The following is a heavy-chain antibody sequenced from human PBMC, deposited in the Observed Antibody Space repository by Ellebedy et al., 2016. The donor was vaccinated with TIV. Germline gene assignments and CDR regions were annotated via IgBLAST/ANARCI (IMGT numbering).Heavy chain of an antibody. Sequence: SETLSLTCTVSGGSISSSPYYWGWIRQSPGKGLEWIGTIYYGGNTYYSPSLKSRVTISVDTSKNQFSLNLTSVTAADTAVYYFARNVMIFTFDKWYSDLWGRGTLVTVSS. CDR1: GGSISSSPYY. D-gene: IGHD3/OR15-3a*01. CDR2: IYYGGNT. J-gene: IGHJ2*01. CDR3: ARNVMIFTFDKWYSDL. V-gene: IGHV4-39*01.